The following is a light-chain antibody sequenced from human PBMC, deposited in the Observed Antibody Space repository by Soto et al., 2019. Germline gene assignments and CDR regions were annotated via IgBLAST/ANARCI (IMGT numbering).Light chain of an antibody. J-gene: IGKJ1*01. V-gene: IGKV1-12*01. CDR1: QGINSW. Sequence: DIQMTQSPSSVSASVGDRVTMTCRASQGINSWLAWYQQKPVKAPKLLIYAASNLQSGVPSRFSGSGSGTDFTLTISSLQPEDFATYYCQQANSFPWTFGQGTKVEIK. CDR3: QQANSFPWT. CDR2: AAS.